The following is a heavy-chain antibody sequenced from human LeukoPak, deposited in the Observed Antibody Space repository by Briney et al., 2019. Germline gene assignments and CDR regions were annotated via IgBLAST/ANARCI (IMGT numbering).Heavy chain of an antibody. CDR1: GDSISSYH. D-gene: IGHD3-16*01. V-gene: IGHV4-59*01. CDR3: ARVGRGDYVWGSYSFDY. J-gene: IGHJ4*02. CDR2: ISYIGST. Sequence: SATLSLTCTVSGDSISSYHWSWIRQPPGKGLEWIGYISYIGSTNYNPSLKSRVTISIDTSKNQFSLKLSSVTAADTAVYYCARVGRGDYVWGSYSFDYWGQGTLVSVSS.